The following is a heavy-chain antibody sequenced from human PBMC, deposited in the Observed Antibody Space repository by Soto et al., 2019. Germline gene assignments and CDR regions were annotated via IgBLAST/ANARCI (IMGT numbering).Heavy chain of an antibody. CDR3: ARDLRFCSLGTCYSRGFDP. D-gene: IGHD2-15*01. CDR1: GFSLSSYG. CDR2: IWYVGSKE. V-gene: IGHV3-33*01. Sequence: GGSLRLSCAASGFSLSSYGLHWVRQAPGKGLEWVALIWYVGSKEYYGDSVKGRFTISRDNSYNTVYLQMSSLRVEDTAVYYCARDLRFCSLGTCYSRGFDPWGHGTLVTVSS. J-gene: IGHJ5*02.